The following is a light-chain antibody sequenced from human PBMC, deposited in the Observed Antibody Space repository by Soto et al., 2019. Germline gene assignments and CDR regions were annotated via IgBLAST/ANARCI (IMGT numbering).Light chain of an antibody. CDR2: EDN. CDR1: SGSIASNY. CDR3: QSNDYSNQVV. V-gene: IGLV6-57*04. J-gene: IGLJ2*01. Sequence: NFMLTQPHSVSESPGKTVTISCTRSSGSIASNYVQWNQQRPGSAPTTVIYEDNQRPSGVPDRFSGSIDTSSTSASLTISGLKTEDEADYCCQSNDYSNQVVFGGGTKLTVL.